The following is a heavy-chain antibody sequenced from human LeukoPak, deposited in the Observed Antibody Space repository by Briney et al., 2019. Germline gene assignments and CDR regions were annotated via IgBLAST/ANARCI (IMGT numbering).Heavy chain of an antibody. V-gene: IGHV1-2*02. Sequence: ASVKVSCKASGYTFTGFYIHWERQAPGQGLEWMGGINPNSGGTNIAQKFQGRVTMTRDTSISTAYMELSRLRSDDTAVYYCALGGEDCSSTSCYWRNWFDPWGQGTLVTVSS. CDR3: ALGGEDCSSTSCYWRNWFDP. J-gene: IGHJ5*02. CDR2: INPNSGGT. D-gene: IGHD2-2*01. CDR1: GYTFTGFY.